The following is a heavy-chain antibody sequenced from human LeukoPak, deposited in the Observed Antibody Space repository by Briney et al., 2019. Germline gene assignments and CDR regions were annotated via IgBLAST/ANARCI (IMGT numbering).Heavy chain of an antibody. J-gene: IGHJ6*03. CDR3: ARAHYSSSSLYYYYYMDV. CDR1: GGSISSSSYY. V-gene: IGHV4-39*07. Sequence: SETLSLTCTVSGGSISSSSYYWGWIRQPPGKGLEWIGSIYYSGSTYYNPSLKSRVTISVDTSKNQFSLKLSSVTAADTAVYYCARAHYSSSSLYYYYYMDVWGKGTTVTVSS. D-gene: IGHD6-6*01. CDR2: IYYSGST.